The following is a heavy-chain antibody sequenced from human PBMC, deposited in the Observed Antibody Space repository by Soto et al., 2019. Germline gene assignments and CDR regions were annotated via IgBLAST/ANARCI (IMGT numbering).Heavy chain of an antibody. V-gene: IGHV3-21*06. D-gene: IGHD2-15*01. J-gene: IGHJ4*02. CDR1: GFTFSHYN. CDR3: ATGYCSDRSCYSVASNIGEY. Sequence: GGSLRLSCETSGFTFSHYNMNWVRQAPGKGLEWVSSIDSTSSEIHYAESVQGRFTVSRDNAKNSLYLQMNSLEAEGTAVYYCATGYCSDRSCYSVASNIGEYWGQGTLVTVSS. CDR2: IDSTSSEI.